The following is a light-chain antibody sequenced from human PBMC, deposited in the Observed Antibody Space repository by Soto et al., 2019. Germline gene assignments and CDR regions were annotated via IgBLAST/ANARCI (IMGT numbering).Light chain of an antibody. V-gene: IGKV3-20*01. CDR2: AAS. Sequence: IVFTQSPGPLSLSPGERATLSCRVSQSSGSYYLAWYQQTPGQAPRLLIYAASSRATGIPDRFSGSGSGTDFTLTISRLEPEDFAVYYCQQYGNSPQTFGQGTKVDIK. CDR3: QQYGNSPQT. CDR1: QSSGSYY. J-gene: IGKJ1*01.